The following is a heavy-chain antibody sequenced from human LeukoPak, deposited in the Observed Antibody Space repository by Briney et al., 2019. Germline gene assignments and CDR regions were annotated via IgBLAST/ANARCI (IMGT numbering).Heavy chain of an antibody. J-gene: IGHJ4*02. Sequence: GGCLRLSCAASGFTCSDYHMSWVRQAPGKGLEWVSAIVGGSTYYTESVKGRFTISRDNSKNTLYLQMNSLRAEDTAVYYCVRDEPNRGWYDWGQGTLVTVSS. CDR2: IVGGST. CDR3: VRDEPNRGWYD. CDR1: GFTCSDYH. V-gene: IGHV3-53*01. D-gene: IGHD6-19*01.